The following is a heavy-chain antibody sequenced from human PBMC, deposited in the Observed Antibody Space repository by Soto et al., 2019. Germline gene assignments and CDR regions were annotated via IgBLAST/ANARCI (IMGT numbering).Heavy chain of an antibody. J-gene: IGHJ6*02. D-gene: IGHD2-2*02. CDR3: ARDRVVVVPAAIVYYYYGMDV. CDR1: GGSISSSNW. CDR2: IYHSGST. V-gene: IGHV4-4*02. Sequence: KTSETLSLTCAVSGGSISSSNWWSWVRQPPGKGLEWIGEIYHSGSTNYNPSLKSRVTISVDKSKNQFSLKLSSVTAADTAVYYCARDRVVVVPAAIVYYYYGMDVWGQGTTVTVSS.